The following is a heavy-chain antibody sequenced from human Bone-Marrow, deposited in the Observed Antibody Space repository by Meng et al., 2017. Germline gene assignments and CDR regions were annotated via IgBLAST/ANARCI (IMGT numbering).Heavy chain of an antibody. CDR2: INTNTGNP. D-gene: IGHD2-2*01. Sequence: ASVKVSCKASVYTFTSYAMNWVRQAPGQGLEWMGWINTNTGNPTYAQGFTGRFVFSLDTSVSTAYLQISSLKAEDTAVYYCARKSLYCSSTSSYFHYYYGMDVWGQGTTVTVSS. CDR3: ARKSLYCSSTSSYFHYYYGMDV. CDR1: VYTFTSYA. V-gene: IGHV7-4-1*02. J-gene: IGHJ6*02.